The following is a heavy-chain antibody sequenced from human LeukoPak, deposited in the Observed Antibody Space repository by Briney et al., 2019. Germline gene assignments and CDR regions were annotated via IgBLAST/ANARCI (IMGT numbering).Heavy chain of an antibody. CDR1: GFTFSTNA. Sequence: GGSLRLSCLTSGFTFSTNAMSWVRQAPGKGLEWISGISGSGASTYYADSVTGRFTISRDNSRSTLYLQMNSLRGDDTAVYYCAKDVGKWESLHFFGYWGQGTLVTVSS. J-gene: IGHJ4*02. V-gene: IGHV3-23*01. CDR3: AKDVGKWESLHFFGY. D-gene: IGHD1-26*01. CDR2: ISGSGAST.